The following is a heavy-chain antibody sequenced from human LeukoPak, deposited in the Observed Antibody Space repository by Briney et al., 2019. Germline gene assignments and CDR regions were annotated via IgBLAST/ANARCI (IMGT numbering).Heavy chain of an antibody. CDR1: RFTLSTYW. CDR2: IKQDGSQE. V-gene: IGHV3-7*01. CDR3: ARPPRNYYDSSGYYYFDY. Sequence: GGSLRLSCAASRFTLSTYWMSWVRQAPGKGLEWVAHIKQDGSQEYYVDSVKGRFTISRDSAKNSLYLQMNSLRAEDTAVYYCARPPRNYYDSSGYYYFDYWGQGTLVTVSS. D-gene: IGHD3-22*01. J-gene: IGHJ4*02.